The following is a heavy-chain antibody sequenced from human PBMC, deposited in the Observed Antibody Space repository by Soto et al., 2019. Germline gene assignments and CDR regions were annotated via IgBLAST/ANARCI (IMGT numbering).Heavy chain of an antibody. Sequence: EVQLLDSGGGLVQPGGSLRLSCAASGFTFSNYAMTWVRQGPGKGLKWVSGISGSGGRSYYADSVKGRFTISRDNSKSTLYLQMTSLSPGVAAVYHCAKAYFVWSSGLPYSFDYWGQGPLVTVSS. CDR3: AKAYFVWSSGLPYSFDY. D-gene: IGHD3-16*01. CDR1: GFTFSNYA. V-gene: IGHV3-23*01. J-gene: IGHJ4*02. CDR2: ISGSGGRS.